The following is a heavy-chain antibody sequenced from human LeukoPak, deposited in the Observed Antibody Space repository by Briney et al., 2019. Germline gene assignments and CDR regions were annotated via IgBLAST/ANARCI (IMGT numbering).Heavy chain of an antibody. CDR3: AKDRDDYVWGSYLGAFDI. CDR1: GFTFSSNA. J-gene: IGHJ3*02. CDR2: ISYDGINE. Sequence: GGSLRHACAASGFTFSSNALHWVRQAPGKGLEWVTVISYDGINEYYADSVKGRFTISRDNSKNTLYLQMNSLRAEDTAVFYCAKDRDDYVWGSYLGAFDIWGQGTMVTVSS. D-gene: IGHD3-16*01. V-gene: IGHV3-30-3*01.